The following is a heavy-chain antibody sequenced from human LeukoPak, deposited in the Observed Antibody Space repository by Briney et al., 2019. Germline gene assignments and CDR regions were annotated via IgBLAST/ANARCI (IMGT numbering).Heavy chain of an antibody. CDR3: ARGASAVGYCSSTSCYTPRY. CDR1: GFTFSSYS. CDR2: ISSSSSYI. J-gene: IGHJ4*02. Sequence: GGSLRLSCAASGFTFSSYSMNWVRQAPGKGLEWVSSISSSSSYIYYADSVKGRSTISRDNAKNSLYLQMNSLRAEDTAVYYCARGASAVGYCSSTSCYTPRYWGQGTLVTVSS. D-gene: IGHD2-2*02. V-gene: IGHV3-21*01.